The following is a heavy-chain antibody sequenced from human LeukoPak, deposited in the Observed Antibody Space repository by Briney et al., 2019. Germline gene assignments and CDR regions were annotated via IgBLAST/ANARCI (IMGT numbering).Heavy chain of an antibody. Sequence: GGSLRLSCSASGFTFSYYAMHWVRQTAGKGLEFVSGISSNGGSTYYADSLKGRFTVSRDNSKNTLYLQMNSLRAEDTAVYFCARNWFSTYFDYWGQGTLVTVSS. J-gene: IGHJ4*02. CDR3: ARNWFSTYFDY. CDR2: ISSNGGST. V-gene: IGHV3-64*04. CDR1: GFTFSYYA. D-gene: IGHD3-10*01.